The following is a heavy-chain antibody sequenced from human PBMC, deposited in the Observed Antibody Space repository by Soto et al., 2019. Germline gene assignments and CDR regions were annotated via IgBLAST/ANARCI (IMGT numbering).Heavy chain of an antibody. J-gene: IGHJ2*01. CDR1: GGTFSSYA. Sequence: QVQLVQYGAEVKKPGSSVKVSCKASGGTFSSYAISWVRQAPGQGLEWMGGIIPIFGTANYEQKFQGRVTITADKSTSTAYMELSSLRSEDTAVYYCARVVTVVKSFHYWYFDLWGRGTLVTVSS. CDR2: IIPIFGTA. CDR3: ARVVTVVKSFHYWYFDL. V-gene: IGHV1-69*14. D-gene: IGHD2-15*01.